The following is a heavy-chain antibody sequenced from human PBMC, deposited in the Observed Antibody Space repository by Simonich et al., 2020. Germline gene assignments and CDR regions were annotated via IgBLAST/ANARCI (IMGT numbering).Heavy chain of an antibody. V-gene: IGHV1-2*02. D-gene: IGHD7-27*01. Sequence: QVQLVQSGAEVKKPGASVKVSCKASGDTFTGYYMHWVRQAPGQGLEWRGRSNPNSGGTNDAQKVQGGVTMTRDTAISTAYMELSRLRSDDTAVYYCARGKLGLQYDYWGQGTLVTVSS. CDR3: ARGKLGLQYDY. J-gene: IGHJ4*02. CDR1: GDTFTGYY. CDR2: SNPNSGGT.